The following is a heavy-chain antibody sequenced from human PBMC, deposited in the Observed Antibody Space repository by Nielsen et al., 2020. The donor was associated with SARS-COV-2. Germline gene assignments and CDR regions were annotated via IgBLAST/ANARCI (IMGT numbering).Heavy chain of an antibody. CDR2: MNPNSGNT. Sequence: ASVKVFCKASGYTFTSYDINWVRQATGQGLEWMGWMNPNSGNTGYAQKFQGRVTMTRNTSISTAYMELSSLRSEDTAVYYCARVRIAARSWFDPWGQGTLVTVSS. CDR3: ARVRIAARSWFDP. J-gene: IGHJ5*02. V-gene: IGHV1-8*01. D-gene: IGHD6-6*01. CDR1: GYTFTSYD.